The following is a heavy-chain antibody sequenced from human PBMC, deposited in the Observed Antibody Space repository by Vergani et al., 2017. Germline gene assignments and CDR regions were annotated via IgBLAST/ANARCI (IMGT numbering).Heavy chain of an antibody. CDR1: GYTFTSYD. J-gene: IGHJ6*02. CDR3: ARERPGDGYTVGHYYYGMDV. V-gene: IGHV1-8*01. Sequence: QVQLVQSGAEVKKPGASVKVSCKASGYTFTSYDINWVRQATGQGLEWMGWMNPNSGNTGYAQKFQGRVTMTRNTSISTAYMELSSLRSEDTAVYYCARERPGDGYTVGHYYYGMDVWGQGTTVTVSS. D-gene: IGHD5-24*01. CDR2: MNPNSGNT.